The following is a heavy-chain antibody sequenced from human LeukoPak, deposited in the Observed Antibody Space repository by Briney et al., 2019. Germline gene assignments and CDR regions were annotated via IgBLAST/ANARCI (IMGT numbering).Heavy chain of an antibody. J-gene: IGHJ4*02. Sequence: ASVKVSCKASGNSISNYAVSWVRQAPGQGLEWMGWISAYTGNSNYAQKFQDRVTMTTDTSTSTAYMELRSLRSDDTAVYYCARDGKGRYDFRENDYWGQGTLVTVSS. CDR2: ISAYTGNS. D-gene: IGHD3-3*01. CDR1: GNSISNYA. CDR3: ARDGKGRYDFRENDY. V-gene: IGHV1-18*01.